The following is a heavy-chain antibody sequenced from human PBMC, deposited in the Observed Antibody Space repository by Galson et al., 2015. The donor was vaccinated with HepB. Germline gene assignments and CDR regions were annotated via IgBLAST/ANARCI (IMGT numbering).Heavy chain of an antibody. Sequence: SVKVSCKASGGTFSSYTISWVRQAPGQGLEWMGRIIPILGIANYAQKFQGRVTITADKSTSTAYMELSSLRSEDTAVYYCARDNSGRYYVGWFDPWGQGTLVTVSS. CDR1: GGTFSSYT. D-gene: IGHD1-26*01. V-gene: IGHV1-69*04. CDR2: IIPILGIA. CDR3: ARDNSGRYYVGWFDP. J-gene: IGHJ5*02.